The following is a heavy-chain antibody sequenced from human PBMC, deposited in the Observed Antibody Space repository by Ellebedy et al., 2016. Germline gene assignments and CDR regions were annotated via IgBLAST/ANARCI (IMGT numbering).Heavy chain of an antibody. CDR3: ASLDYGGNSERYYYYGMDV. CDR2: IYYSGST. J-gene: IGHJ6*02. CDR1: GGSISSYY. D-gene: IGHD4-23*01. Sequence: SETLSLTCTVSGGSISSYYWSWIRQPPGKGLEWIGYIYYSGSTNYNPSLKSRVTISVDTSKNQFSLKLSSVTAADTAVYYCASLDYGGNSERYYYYGMDVWGQGTTVTVSS. V-gene: IGHV4-59*08.